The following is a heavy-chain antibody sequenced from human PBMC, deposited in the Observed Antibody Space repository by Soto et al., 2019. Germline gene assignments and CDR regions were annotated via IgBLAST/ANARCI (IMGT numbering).Heavy chain of an antibody. Sequence: EVQLVESGGGLVQPGGSLRLSCAASGFTFSSYSMNWVRQAPGKGLEWVSYISSSSSSIYYADSVKGRFTISRDNAKNSLDLQMNSLRDEETAVYYCVRGDSSGWDFDYWGQGTLVTVSS. CDR2: ISSSSSSI. V-gene: IGHV3-48*02. CDR1: GFTFSSYS. D-gene: IGHD6-19*01. J-gene: IGHJ4*02. CDR3: VRGDSSGWDFDY.